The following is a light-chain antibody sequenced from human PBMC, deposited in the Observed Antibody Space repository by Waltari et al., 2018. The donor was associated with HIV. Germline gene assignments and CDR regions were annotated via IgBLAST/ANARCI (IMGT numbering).Light chain of an antibody. V-gene: IGKV1-5*03. CDR2: RAS. Sequence: DLQMTQSPSTLSASVGDSVIIPCRARQSISHLLAWYQQKPGKAPKLLIYRASSLQTGVPARFSGSGSGTDFTLTISSLQPDDVATYYCQQYGTSSYTFGQGTKLDLK. CDR1: QSISHL. CDR3: QQYGTSSYT. J-gene: IGKJ2*01.